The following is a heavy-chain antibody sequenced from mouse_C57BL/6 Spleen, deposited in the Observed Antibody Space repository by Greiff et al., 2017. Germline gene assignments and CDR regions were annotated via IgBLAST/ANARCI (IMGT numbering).Heavy chain of an antibody. CDR2: ISNGGGST. CDR3: ARPGYGSSYGYFDV. Sequence: EVQLVESGGGLVQPGGSLKLSCAASGFTFSDYYMYWVRQTPEKRLEWVAYISNGGGSTYYPDTVKGRFTISRDNAKNTLYLQRSRLKSEDTAMYYCARPGYGSSYGYFDVWGTGTTVTVSS. CDR1: GFTFSDYY. V-gene: IGHV5-12*01. D-gene: IGHD1-1*01. J-gene: IGHJ1*03.